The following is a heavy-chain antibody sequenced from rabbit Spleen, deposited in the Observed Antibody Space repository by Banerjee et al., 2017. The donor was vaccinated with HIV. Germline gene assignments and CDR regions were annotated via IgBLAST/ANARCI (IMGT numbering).Heavy chain of an antibody. CDR3: ARDLDGVIGWNFGW. V-gene: IGHV1S40*01. CDR2: SYAGSSGNT. CDR1: GFSFNSGYD. Sequence: QSLEESGGDLVKPGASLTLTCIASGFSFNSGYDMCWVRQAPGKGLEWIACSYAGSSGNTYSAIWAKGRFTISKTSSTTVTLQMTSLTAADTATYFCARDLDGVIGWNFGWWGQGTLVTVS. J-gene: IGHJ3*01. D-gene: IGHD4-1*01.